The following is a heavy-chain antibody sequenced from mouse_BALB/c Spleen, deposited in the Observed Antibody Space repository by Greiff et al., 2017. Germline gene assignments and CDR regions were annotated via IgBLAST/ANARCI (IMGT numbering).Heavy chain of an antibody. CDR1: GFTFSSYA. V-gene: IGHV5-9-3*01. Sequence: EVQRVESGGGLVKPGGSLKLSCAASGFTFSSYAMSWVRQTPEKRLEWVATISSGGSYTYYPDSVKGRFTISRDNAKNTLYLQMSSLRSEDTAMYYCARRAYKGYFDVWGAGTTVTVSS. D-gene: IGHD2-10*01. CDR3: ARRAYKGYFDV. J-gene: IGHJ1*01. CDR2: ISSGGSYT.